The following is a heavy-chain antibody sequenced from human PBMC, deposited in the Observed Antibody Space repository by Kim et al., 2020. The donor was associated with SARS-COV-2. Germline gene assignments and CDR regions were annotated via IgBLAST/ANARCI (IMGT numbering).Heavy chain of an antibody. J-gene: IGHJ4*02. V-gene: IGHV4-30-2*04. Sequence: SLKSRVTISVDTSKNQFSLKLSSVTAADTAVYYCARASHYGSGSYSGFDYWGQGTLVTVSS. D-gene: IGHD3-10*01. CDR3: ARASHYGSGSYSGFDY.